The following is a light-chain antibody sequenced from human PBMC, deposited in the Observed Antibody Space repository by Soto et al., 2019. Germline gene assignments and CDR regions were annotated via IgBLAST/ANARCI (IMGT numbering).Light chain of an antibody. J-gene: IGKJ3*01. CDR1: QGIRNF. CDR3: QKYSSVPV. Sequence: DIQMTQSPTSLSASVGDRVTITCRASQGIRNFVAWYQQKPGKAPKLLIYAASTLQSGVPSRFSGSGSGPDFTLTINRLQPEDVATYSCQKYSSVPVFGPGTKVEIK. V-gene: IGKV1-27*01. CDR2: AAS.